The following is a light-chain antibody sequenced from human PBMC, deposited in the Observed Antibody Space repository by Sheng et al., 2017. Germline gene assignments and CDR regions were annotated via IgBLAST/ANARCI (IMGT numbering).Light chain of an antibody. CDR1: QSISNW. Sequence: DIQMTQSPSTLSASVGDRVTITCRASQSISNWLAWYQQKPGKAPKLLIYKASTLQSGVPSRFSGSGSGTEFTLTINSLQPDDFATYYCQQYDRYWTFGLGTKVEVK. CDR2: KAS. V-gene: IGKV1-5*03. J-gene: IGKJ1*01. CDR3: QQYDRYWT.